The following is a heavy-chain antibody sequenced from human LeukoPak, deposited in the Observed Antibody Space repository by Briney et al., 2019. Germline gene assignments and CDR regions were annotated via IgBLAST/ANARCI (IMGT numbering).Heavy chain of an antibody. Sequence: GASVKISCKASGYTFTSNYIHWVRQAPGQGLEWMGIINPSGGSTRYAQKFQGRVTMTRDTSTSTVYMELSSLRSEDTAVYYCARDRGGSWVYWGQGTLVTVSS. CDR3: ARDRGGSWVY. CDR1: GYTFTSNY. D-gene: IGHD1-26*01. J-gene: IGHJ4*02. CDR2: INPSGGST. V-gene: IGHV1-46*01.